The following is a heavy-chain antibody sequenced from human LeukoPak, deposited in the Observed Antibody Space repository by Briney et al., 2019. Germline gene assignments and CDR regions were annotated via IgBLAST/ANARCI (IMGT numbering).Heavy chain of an antibody. D-gene: IGHD5-18*01. CDR1: GFTFSDYY. J-gene: IGHJ3*02. CDR2: ISSSGSTI. CDR3: ARESPGDTGDAFDI. V-gene: IGHV3-11*01. Sequence: GGSLRLSCAASGFTFSDYYTSWIRQAPGKGLEWVSYISSSGSTIYYADSVKGRFTISRDNAKNSLYLQMNSLRAEDTAVYYCARESPGDTGDAFDIWGQGTMVTVSS.